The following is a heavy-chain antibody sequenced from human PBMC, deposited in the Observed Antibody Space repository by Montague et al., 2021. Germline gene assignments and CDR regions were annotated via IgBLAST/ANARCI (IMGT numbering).Heavy chain of an antibody. CDR2: IYRGGST. D-gene: IGHD2-21*02. V-gene: IGHV3-53*01. CDR1: GFTLSDNY. Sequence: SLRLSCAAPGFTLSDNYMTWVRQAPGKGLEWVSVIYRGGSTYYADSVKGRFTISRDTSKSTLYLQMNSLRPEDTAVYYCARGAYCGGDCYSGAFDIWGQGTMVTVSS. CDR3: ARGAYCGGDCYSGAFDI. J-gene: IGHJ3*02.